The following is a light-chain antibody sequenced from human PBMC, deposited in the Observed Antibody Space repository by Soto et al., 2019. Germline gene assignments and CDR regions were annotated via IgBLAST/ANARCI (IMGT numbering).Light chain of an antibody. V-gene: IGLV1-40*01. J-gene: IGLJ3*02. CDR1: SSNIGAGYP. CDR2: G. CDR3: QSYDSSLSRRWV. Sequence: QSVLTQPPSVSGAPGQRVTISCTGSSSNIGAGYPVHWYQQLPGTAPKLLVAGNRPSGVPDRFSVSKSGASASLAITGLQAEDAADYYCQSYDSSLSRRWVFGGGTKVTVL.